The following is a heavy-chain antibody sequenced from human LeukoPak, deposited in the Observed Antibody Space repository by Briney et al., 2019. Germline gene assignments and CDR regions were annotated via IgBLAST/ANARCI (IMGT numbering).Heavy chain of an antibody. CDR2: TYYRSKWYS. V-gene: IGHV6-1*01. J-gene: IGHJ3*02. Sequence: SQTLSLTCAISGDSVSSNSAAWNWIRQSPSSGLQWLGRTYYRSKWYSDCAVSVKSLISLNPDTSTNQLTLQLKSVTPEDTAVYYCATGGCRGVTCYSGAVDISGQPTIVTPAS. CDR3: ATGGCRGVTCYSGAVDI. D-gene: IGHD2-15*01. CDR1: GDSVSSNSAA.